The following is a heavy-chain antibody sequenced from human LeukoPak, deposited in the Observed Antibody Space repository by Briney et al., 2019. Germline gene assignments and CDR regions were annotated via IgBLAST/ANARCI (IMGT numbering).Heavy chain of an antibody. CDR2: ISYDGNHK. V-gene: IGHV3-30*18. J-gene: IGHJ3*02. CDR3: TKDDAYSSSWYACDI. CDR1: GFTFSDYG. Sequence: GGSLRLSCAASGFTFSDYGMHWVRQAPGKGLEWVAVISYDGNHKYYTDSVKGRFTISRDNSKNTLYLQMSSLRAEDTAVYYCTKDDAYSSSWYACDIWGQGTMVTVS. D-gene: IGHD6-13*01.